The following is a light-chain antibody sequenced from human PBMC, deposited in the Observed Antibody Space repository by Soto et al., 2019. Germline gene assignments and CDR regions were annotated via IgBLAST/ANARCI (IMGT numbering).Light chain of an antibody. V-gene: IGLV2-14*01. J-gene: IGLJ1*01. CDR2: DVS. CDR3: SSYTSSSTLNV. CDR1: SSDVGGYNY. Sequence: SVLTQPASVSGSPGQSITISCTGTSSDVGGYNYVSWYQQHPGKAPKLMIYDVSNRPSGVSNRFSGSKSGNTASLTISGLQAEDEADYYCSSYTSSSTLNVVGTGTKVTVL.